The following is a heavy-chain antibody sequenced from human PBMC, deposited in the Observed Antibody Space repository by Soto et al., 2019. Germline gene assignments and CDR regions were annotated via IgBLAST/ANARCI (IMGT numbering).Heavy chain of an antibody. V-gene: IGHV1-69*02. CDR3: ATNYGSGSTHFDY. J-gene: IGHJ4*02. Sequence: QVQLVQSGAEVRKPGSSVKVSCTASGDTFNFYTISWVRQAPGQGLEWMGRVIPMLRMSNYAQKFQGRVPISAGTSTSTAYMAVRSLGSHDTAVYYCATNYGSGSTHFDYWGQGTLGTVAS. D-gene: IGHD3-10*01. CDR2: VIPMLRMS. CDR1: GDTFNFYT.